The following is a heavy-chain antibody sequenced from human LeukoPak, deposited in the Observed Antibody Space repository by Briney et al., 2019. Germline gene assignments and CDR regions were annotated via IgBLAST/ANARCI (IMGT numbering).Heavy chain of an antibody. CDR2: IYPGDSDT. Sequence: YWSWIRQPPGKGLEWMGIIYPGDSDTRYSPSFQGQVTISADKSISTAYLQWSSLKASDTAMYYCARGPRDYGGNSDFWFDPWGQGTLVTVSS. J-gene: IGHJ5*02. V-gene: IGHV5-51*01. D-gene: IGHD4-23*01. CDR1: YW. CDR3: ARGPRDYGGNSDFWFDP.